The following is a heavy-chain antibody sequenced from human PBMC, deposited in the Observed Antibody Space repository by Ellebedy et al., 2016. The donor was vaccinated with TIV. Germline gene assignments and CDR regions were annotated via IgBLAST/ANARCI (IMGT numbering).Heavy chain of an antibody. CDR1: GLTFSRYG. CDR2: IWYDGSIK. J-gene: IGHJ4*02. Sequence: GESLKISCAASGLTFSRYGMHWIRQAPDKGLEWVAVIWYDGSIKYLADSVKGRFTISRDNFNNTLYLQMTSLRAEDTAVYWCASWDFDYWGQGTLVTVSS. D-gene: IGHD7-27*01. V-gene: IGHV3-33*01. CDR3: ASWDFDY.